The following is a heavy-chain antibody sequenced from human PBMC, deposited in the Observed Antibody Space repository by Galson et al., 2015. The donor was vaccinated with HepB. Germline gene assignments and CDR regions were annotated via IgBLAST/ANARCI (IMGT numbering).Heavy chain of an antibody. V-gene: IGHV1-69*13. D-gene: IGHD3-9*01. Sequence: SVKVSCKASGGTFSSYAISWVRQAPGQGLEWMGGIIPIFGTANYAQKFQGRVTITADESTSTAYMELSSLRSEDTAVYYCAGGGLNGRYFDWSPLWYFDLWGRGTLVTVSS. J-gene: IGHJ2*01. CDR2: IIPIFGTA. CDR1: GGTFSSYA. CDR3: AGGGLNGRYFDWSPLWYFDL.